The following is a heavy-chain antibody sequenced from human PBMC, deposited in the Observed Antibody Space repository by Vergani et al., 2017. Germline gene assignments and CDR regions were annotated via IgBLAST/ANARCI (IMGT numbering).Heavy chain of an antibody. V-gene: IGHV4-34*01. CDR3: ARVGCSGGSCYYNWRDAFDI. CDR1: GGSFSGYY. CDR2: INHSGST. Sequence: QVQLQQWGAGLLKPSETLSLTCAVYGGSFSGYYWSWIRQPPGQGLEWIGEINHSGSTNYNPSLKSRVTISVDTSKNQFSLKLSSVTAADTAVYYCARVGCSGGSCYYNWRDAFDIWGQGTMVTVSS. D-gene: IGHD2-15*01. J-gene: IGHJ3*02.